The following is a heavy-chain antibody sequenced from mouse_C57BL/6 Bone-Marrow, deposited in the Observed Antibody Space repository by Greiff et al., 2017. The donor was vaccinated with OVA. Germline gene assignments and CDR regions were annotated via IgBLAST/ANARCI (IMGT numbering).Heavy chain of an antibody. CDR2: INPSSGYT. CDR3: AIMGTYGGFAY. J-gene: IGHJ3*01. V-gene: IGHV1-7*01. Sequence: QVQLKESGAELAKPGASVKLSKASGYTFTSYWMHWVKQRPGQGLEWIGYINPSSGYTKYNQKFKDKATLTADKYSSTAYMQLSSLTYEDSAVYNWAIMGTYGGFAYGGQGTLVTVSP. CDR1: GYTFTSYW. D-gene: IGHD5-1*01.